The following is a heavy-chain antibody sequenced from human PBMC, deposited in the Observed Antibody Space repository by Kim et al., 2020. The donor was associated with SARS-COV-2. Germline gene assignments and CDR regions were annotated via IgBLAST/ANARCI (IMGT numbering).Heavy chain of an antibody. D-gene: IGHD1-20*01. J-gene: IGHJ2*01. Sequence: KDRFTISRENAKDSFYLQMNSLRAEDTAVYYCARGPIEEGIRAMKGYFDLWGRGTVVTVSS. V-gene: IGHV3-13*01. CDR3: ARGPIEEGIRAMKGYFDL.